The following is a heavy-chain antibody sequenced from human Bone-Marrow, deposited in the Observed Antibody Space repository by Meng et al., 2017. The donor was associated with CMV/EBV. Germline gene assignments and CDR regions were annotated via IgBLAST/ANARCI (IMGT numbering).Heavy chain of an antibody. Sequence: KASGHTFTRYGITWVRQAPGQGLEWMGWISAYNGNTNYAQKFQGRVTMTTDTSTNTAYMEVRSLRSDDTAVYYCARDQEALYSGAFGDFDYWGQGTLVTV. CDR2: ISAYNGNT. J-gene: IGHJ4*02. D-gene: IGHD1-26*01. CDR1: GHTFTRYG. V-gene: IGHV1-18*01. CDR3: ARDQEALYSGAFGDFDY.